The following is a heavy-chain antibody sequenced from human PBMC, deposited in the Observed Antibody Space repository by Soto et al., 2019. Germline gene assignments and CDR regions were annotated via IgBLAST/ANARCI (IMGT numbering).Heavy chain of an antibody. D-gene: IGHD3-22*01. CDR3: ARGWEYYYDSSGHLDY. V-gene: IGHV4-59*01. CDR2: IYYSGST. Sequence: SETLSLTCTVSGGSISSYYWSWILQPPWKGLEWIGYIYYSGSTNYNPSLKSRVTISVDTSKNQFSLKLSSVTAADTAVYYCARGWEYYYDSSGHLDYWGQGTLVTVSS. CDR1: GGSISSYY. J-gene: IGHJ4*02.